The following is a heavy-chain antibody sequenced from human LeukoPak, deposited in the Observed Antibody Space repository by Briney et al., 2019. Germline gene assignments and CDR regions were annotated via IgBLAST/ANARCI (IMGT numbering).Heavy chain of an antibody. Sequence: GGSLRLSCAASGFTFSSYEMNWVRQAPGKGLEWVSYISSSGSTIYYADSVKGRFTISRDNAKNLLYLQMNSLRAEDTAVYYRARGAYCSSTSCPTGYYGMDVWGQGTTVTVSS. V-gene: IGHV3-48*03. CDR1: GFTFSSYE. CDR3: ARGAYCSSTSCPTGYYGMDV. CDR2: ISSSGSTI. J-gene: IGHJ6*02. D-gene: IGHD2-2*01.